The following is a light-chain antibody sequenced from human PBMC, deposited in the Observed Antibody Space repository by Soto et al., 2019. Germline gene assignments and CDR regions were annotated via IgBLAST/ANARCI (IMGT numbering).Light chain of an antibody. Sequence: EIVLTQSPGTLSLSPGERATLSCRASQSVSSSYLAWYQQKPGQAPRLLIYGASSRATGIPDRFSGSGSGTDFPLTISRLEPDDFAVYYCQQYGSASWTFGQGTQVEIK. CDR2: GAS. J-gene: IGKJ1*01. CDR3: QQYGSASWT. CDR1: QSVSSSY. V-gene: IGKV3-20*01.